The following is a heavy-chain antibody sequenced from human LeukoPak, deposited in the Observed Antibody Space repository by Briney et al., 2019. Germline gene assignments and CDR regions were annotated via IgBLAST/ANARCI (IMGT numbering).Heavy chain of an antibody. V-gene: IGHV5-51*01. CDR1: GYSFTSYW. J-gene: IGHJ4*02. CDR3: ARLPDFWSGYSYYFDC. Sequence: GESLKISCKGSGYSFTSYWIGWVRQMPGKGLEWMGIIYPGDSDTRYSPSFQGQVTISADKSISTAYLQWSSLKASDTAMYYCARLPDFWSGYSYYFDCWGQGTLVTVSS. CDR2: IYPGDSDT. D-gene: IGHD3-3*01.